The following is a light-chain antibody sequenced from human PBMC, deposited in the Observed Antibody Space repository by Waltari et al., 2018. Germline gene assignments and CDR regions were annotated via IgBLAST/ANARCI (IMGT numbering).Light chain of an antibody. CDR2: EVS. Sequence: QSALTQPPSASGSPGQSVTISCPGTSSDVGGFDYVYWYQQHPGKVPRLMIYEVSKRPSGVPDRFSGSKSGNTASLTVSGLQVEDEADYYCSSFAGSSQMLFGGGTKLTVL. J-gene: IGLJ2*01. V-gene: IGLV2-8*01. CDR1: SSDVGGFDY. CDR3: SSFAGSSQML.